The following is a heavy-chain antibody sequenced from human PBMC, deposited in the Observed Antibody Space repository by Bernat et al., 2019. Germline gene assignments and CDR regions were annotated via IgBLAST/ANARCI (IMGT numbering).Heavy chain of an antibody. J-gene: IGHJ6*02. CDR2: ISSSSSYI. V-gene: IGHV3-21*01. CDR3: ARDLFWSGSYIAPGNGMAV. Sequence: EVQLVESGGGLVKPGGSLRLSCAASGFTFSSYSMNWVRQAPGKGLEWVSSISSSSSYIYYADSVKGRFTLSRDNAKNSLYLQLNSLRAEDTAVSYCARDLFWSGSYIAPGNGMAVWGQGTTVTVSS. D-gene: IGHD3-3*01. CDR1: GFTFSSYS.